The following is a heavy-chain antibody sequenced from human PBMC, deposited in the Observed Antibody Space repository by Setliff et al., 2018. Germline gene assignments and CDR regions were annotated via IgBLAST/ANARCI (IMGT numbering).Heavy chain of an antibody. J-gene: IGHJ3*02. D-gene: IGHD3-3*01. V-gene: IGHV3-48*01. CDR1: GFIFSFHS. Sequence: GSLRLSCAASGFIFSFHSMNWVRQAPGKGLEWVSHISMSGGTIYYADSVKGRFTISRDNAKNSLYLQMNSLRAEDTAVYYCARDYTYYDFWSGPSSDAFDIWGQGTMVTVSS. CDR3: ARDYTYYDFWSGPSSDAFDI. CDR2: ISMSGGTI.